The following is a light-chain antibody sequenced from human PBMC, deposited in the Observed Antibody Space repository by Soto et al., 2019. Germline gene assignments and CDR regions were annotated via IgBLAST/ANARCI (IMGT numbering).Light chain of an antibody. CDR2: AAS. Sequence: DIQMTQSPSSLSASVGDRVTITCRASQSISSYLNWYQQKPGKAPKLLIYAASSLQSGVPSRFSVSGSGTDFTLTISSLQPEDFATYYCQEAYSFPVTFGLGTRLEIK. CDR3: QEAYSFPVT. CDR1: QSISSY. J-gene: IGKJ5*01. V-gene: IGKV1-39*01.